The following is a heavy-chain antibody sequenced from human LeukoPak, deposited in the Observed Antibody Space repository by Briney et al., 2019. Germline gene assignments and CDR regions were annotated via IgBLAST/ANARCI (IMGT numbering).Heavy chain of an antibody. CDR1: GFTFNNYW. CDR3: ASSSPRYDFWSGSGGDWFDP. V-gene: IGHV3-7*01. D-gene: IGHD3-3*01. Sequence: GGSLRLSCAASGFTFNNYWMSWVRQAPGKGLEWVANIKQDGSEKYYVDSVKSRFTVPRDNAKNSLFLQMNSLRAEDTAVYYCASSSPRYDFWSGSGGDWFDPWGQGTLVTVSS. CDR2: IKQDGSEK. J-gene: IGHJ5*02.